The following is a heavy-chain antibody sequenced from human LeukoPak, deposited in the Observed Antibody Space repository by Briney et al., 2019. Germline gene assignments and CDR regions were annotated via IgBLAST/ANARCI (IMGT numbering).Heavy chain of an antibody. J-gene: IGHJ6*02. V-gene: IGHV5-51*01. D-gene: IGHD3-10*01. CDR2: IYPGDSDT. Sequence: GESLKISCKGSGYSFTSYWIGWVRQMPGKSLEWMGIIYPGDSDTRYSPSFQGQVTISADKSISTAYLQWSSLKASDTAMYYCARQGITMVRGVIISPYYGMDVWGQGTTVTVSS. CDR3: ARQGITMVRGVIISPYYGMDV. CDR1: GYSFTSYW.